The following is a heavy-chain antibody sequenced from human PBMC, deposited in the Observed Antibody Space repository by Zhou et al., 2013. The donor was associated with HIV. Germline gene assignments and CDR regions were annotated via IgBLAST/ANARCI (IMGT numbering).Heavy chain of an antibody. D-gene: IGHD2-2*01. J-gene: IGHJ6*03. CDR2: IIPIFGTA. CDR1: GGTFSSYA. CDR3: ARVPCSSTSCYLDYYYYYMDV. Sequence: QVQLVQSGAEVKKPGSSVKVSCKASGGTFSSYAISWVRQAPGQGLEWMGGIIPIFGTANYAQKFQGRVTITTDESTSTAYMELSSLRSEDTAVYYCARVPCSSTSCYLDYYYYYMDVWGKGTTVTVSS. V-gene: IGHV1-69*05.